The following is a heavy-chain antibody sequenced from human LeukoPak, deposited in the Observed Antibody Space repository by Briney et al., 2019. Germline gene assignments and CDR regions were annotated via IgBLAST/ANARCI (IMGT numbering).Heavy chain of an antibody. V-gene: IGHV4-31*03. CDR3: ARDGERGDFDY. Sequence: SQTLSLTCTVSGGSISSGGYYWSWIRQHTGKGLEWIGYIYYSGSTYYNPSLKSRVTISVDSSKNQFSLKLSSVTAADTAVYYCARDGERGDFDYWGQGALVTVSS. CDR1: GGSISSGGYY. J-gene: IGHJ4*02. D-gene: IGHD3-16*01. CDR2: IYYSGST.